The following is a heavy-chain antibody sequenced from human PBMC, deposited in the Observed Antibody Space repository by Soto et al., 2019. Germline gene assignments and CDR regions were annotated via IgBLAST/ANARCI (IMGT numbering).Heavy chain of an antibody. Sequence: SETLSLTCAVSGGSISSGGYSWSWIRQPPGKGLEWIGYIYHSGSTYYNPSLKSRVTISVDRSKNQFSLKLSSVTAADTAVYYCARAPADYGDYAYYFDYWGQGTLVTVSS. CDR1: GGSISSGGYS. V-gene: IGHV4-30-2*01. J-gene: IGHJ4*02. D-gene: IGHD4-17*01. CDR2: IYHSGST. CDR3: ARAPADYGDYAYYFDY.